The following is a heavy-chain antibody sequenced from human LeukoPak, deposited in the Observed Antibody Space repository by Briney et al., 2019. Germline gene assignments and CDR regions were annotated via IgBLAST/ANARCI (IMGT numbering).Heavy chain of an antibody. J-gene: IGHJ3*02. V-gene: IGHV4-34*01. CDR1: GGSFSGYY. Sequence: SETLSLTCAVYGGSFSGYYWSWIRQPPGKGLEWIGEINHSGSTNYNPSLKSRVTISVDTSKNQFSLKLSSVTAADTAVYYCASFHYGDYADAFDIWGQGTMVTVSS. CDR2: INHSGST. CDR3: ASFHYGDYADAFDI. D-gene: IGHD4-17*01.